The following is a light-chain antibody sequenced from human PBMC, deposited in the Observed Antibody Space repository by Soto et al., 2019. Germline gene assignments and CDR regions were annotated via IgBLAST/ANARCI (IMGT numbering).Light chain of an antibody. V-gene: IGKV1-5*03. CDR2: KAS. Sequence: DIQMTQSPSSLSASVGDRVTITCQASQDISNYLNWYQQKPGKAPKLLIYKASTLKSGVPSRFSGTGSGTEFTLTIDRLQPDDFATYYCQQYHTSSITFGQGTRLEI. CDR3: QQYHTSSIT. J-gene: IGKJ5*01. CDR1: QDISNY.